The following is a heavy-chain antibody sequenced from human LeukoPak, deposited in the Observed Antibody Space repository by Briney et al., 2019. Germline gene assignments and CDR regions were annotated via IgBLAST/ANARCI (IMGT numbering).Heavy chain of an antibody. Sequence: LSETLSLTCTVSGGSISGYYWSWIRQPPGKGLEWIGYIYYTGSTNYKSSLKSRVTISVDMSKNQFSLKLSSVTAADTAVYYCARVLGSNGCSDYWGQGALVTVSS. CDR3: ARVLGSNGCSDY. CDR2: IYYTGST. D-gene: IGHD6-19*01. V-gene: IGHV4-59*01. J-gene: IGHJ4*02. CDR1: GGSISGYY.